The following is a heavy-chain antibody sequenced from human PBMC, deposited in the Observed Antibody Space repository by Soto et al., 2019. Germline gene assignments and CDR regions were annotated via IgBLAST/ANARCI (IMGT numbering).Heavy chain of an antibody. V-gene: IGHV1-58*01. CDR1: GFTFTSSA. CDR2: IVVGSGNT. J-gene: IGHJ4*02. D-gene: IGHD3-22*01. Sequence: SVKVSGKASGFTFTSSAVQWVRQARGQRLEWIGWIVVGSGNTNYAQKFQERVTITRDMSTSTAYMELSSLRSEDTAVYYCAAIERITMIVGYWGQGTLVTVSS. CDR3: AAIERITMIVGY.